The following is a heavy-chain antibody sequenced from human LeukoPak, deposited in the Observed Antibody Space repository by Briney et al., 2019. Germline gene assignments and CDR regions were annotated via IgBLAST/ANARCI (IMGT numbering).Heavy chain of an antibody. CDR1: GGTFSSYA. D-gene: IGHD3-22*01. CDR2: IIPIFGTA. Sequence: SVKVSCTASGGTFSSYAISWVRQAPGQGLEWMGGIIPIFGTANYAQKFQGRVTITADESTSTAYMELSSLRSEDTAVYYCATEYYYDSSGYAGAFDIWGQGTMVTVSS. CDR3: ATEYYYDSSGYAGAFDI. V-gene: IGHV1-69*13. J-gene: IGHJ3*02.